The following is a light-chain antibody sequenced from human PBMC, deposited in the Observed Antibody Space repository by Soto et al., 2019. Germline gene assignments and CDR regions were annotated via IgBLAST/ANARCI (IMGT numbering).Light chain of an antibody. CDR1: SSDVGSYNL. V-gene: IGLV2-23*01. J-gene: IGLJ2*01. CDR2: EGS. CDR3: CSYAGSSTRRV. Sequence: QSALTQPASVSGSPGQSITISCTGTSSDVGSYNLVSWYQQHPGKAPKLMIYEGSKRPSGVSNRFSGSKSGNTASLTISGLQAEDEADYYCCSYAGSSTRRVFGGGTKLTV.